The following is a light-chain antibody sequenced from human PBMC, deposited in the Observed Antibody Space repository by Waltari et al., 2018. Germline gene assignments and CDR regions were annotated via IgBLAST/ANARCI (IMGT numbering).Light chain of an antibody. Sequence: DIQMTQSPSTLSASVGDRVIFSCRASQSVSKWLAWYQQKPGKAPKLRIYKASTLESGVPSRFSGSGSGTEFTLTISSLQPEDFATYYCQQYNSYSLLSFGGGTKVEIK. CDR3: QQYNSYSLLS. V-gene: IGKV1-5*03. CDR2: KAS. J-gene: IGKJ4*01. CDR1: QSVSKW.